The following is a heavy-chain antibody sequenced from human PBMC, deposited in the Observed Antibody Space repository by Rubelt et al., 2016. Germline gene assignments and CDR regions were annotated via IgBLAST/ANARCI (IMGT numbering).Heavy chain of an antibody. V-gene: IGHV4-34*02. D-gene: IGHD2-21*01. CDR2: IYYSGST. Sequence: QVRLQQWGAGLLKPSATLSLTCAVYGGSFNDHYWSWIRQPPGKGLEWIGSIYYSGSTYYNPSLKSRVTISVDTSKNQFSLKLSAVTAADTAVYYCARGNVVGILDGFEIWGQGTTVTVSS. CDR1: GGSFNDHY. J-gene: IGHJ3*02. CDR3: ARGNVVGILDGFEI.